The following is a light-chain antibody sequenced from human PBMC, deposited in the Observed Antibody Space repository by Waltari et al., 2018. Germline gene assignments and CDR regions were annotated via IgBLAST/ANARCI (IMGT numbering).Light chain of an antibody. Sequence: EIVLTQSPATLSLSPGERATLACRASQRVSSYLAWYQQKPGQARRLLIYDASNRATGIPARFSGSGSGTDFTLTISSLEPEDFAVYYCQQRSNWWTFGQGTKVEIK. CDR2: DAS. V-gene: IGKV3-11*01. J-gene: IGKJ1*01. CDR3: QQRSNWWT. CDR1: QRVSSY.